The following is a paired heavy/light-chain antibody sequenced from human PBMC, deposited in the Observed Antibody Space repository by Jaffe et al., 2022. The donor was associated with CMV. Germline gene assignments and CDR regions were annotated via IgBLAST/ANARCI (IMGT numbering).Heavy chain of an antibody. CDR2: IKQDGSEK. D-gene: IGHD1-26*01. CDR3: ATSHTYSGGFWETRGGYCFGY. J-gene: IGHJ4*02. V-gene: IGHV3-7*01. Sequence: EVQLVESGGGLVQPGGSLRLSCAASGFTFTSYWMDWVRQAPGKGLQWVASIKQDGSEKYYVDSVKGRFTISRDNAENSVHLQMNSLRVEDTAVYFCATSHTYSGGFWETRGGYCFGYWGQGTLVTVSS. CDR1: GFTFTSYW.
Light chain of an antibody. CDR1: SSDVGGYNF. V-gene: IGLV2-11*01. J-gene: IGLJ3*02. CDR2: DVS. CDR3: CSYAGSFWV. Sequence: QSALTQPRSVSGFPGQSVTISCSGTSSDVGGYNFVSWYQQHPGKAPKLMIYDVSKRPSGVPDRFSGSKSGNTASLTISGLQAEDEADYYCCSYAGSFWVFGGGTILTVL.